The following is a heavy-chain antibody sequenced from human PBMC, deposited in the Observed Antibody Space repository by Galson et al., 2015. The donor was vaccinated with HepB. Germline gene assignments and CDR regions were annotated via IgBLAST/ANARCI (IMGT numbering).Heavy chain of an antibody. Sequence: SETLSLTCTVSGGSISSYYWSWIRQSPGKGLEWIGYIYNSGSTNYNPSLKSRVTISIDTSKNQLSLKLSSVTAADTAVYYCARAWGSRGAFDIWGQGTMVTVSS. D-gene: IGHD7-27*01. J-gene: IGHJ3*02. CDR2: IYNSGST. CDR1: GGSISSYY. CDR3: ARAWGSRGAFDI. V-gene: IGHV4-59*01.